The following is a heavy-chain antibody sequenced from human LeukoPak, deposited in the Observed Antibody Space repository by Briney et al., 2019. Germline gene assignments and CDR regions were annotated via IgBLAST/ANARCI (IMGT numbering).Heavy chain of an antibody. CDR3: ARGSSGWNDNY. D-gene: IGHD6-19*01. Sequence: GGSLRLSCAASGFTFSSYWMYWVRQAPGKGLVWVSRINSDGSSTLYADSVKGRFTISRDNAKNTLYLQMNGLRAEDTAVYYCARGSSGWNDNYWGQGTLVTVSP. V-gene: IGHV3-74*01. CDR2: INSDGSST. CDR1: GFTFSSYW. J-gene: IGHJ4*02.